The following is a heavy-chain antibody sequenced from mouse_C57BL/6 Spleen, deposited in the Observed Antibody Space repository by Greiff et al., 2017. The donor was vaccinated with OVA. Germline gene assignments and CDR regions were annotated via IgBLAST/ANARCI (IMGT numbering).Heavy chain of an antibody. CDR2: IYPRDGST. CDR3: ARCNYYGSSYVGWFAY. CDR1: GYTFTDHT. J-gene: IGHJ3*01. Sequence: VKLQESDAELVKPGASVKISCKVSGYTFTDHTIHWMKQRPEQGLEWIGYIYPRDGSTKYNEKFKGKATLTADKSSSTAYMQLNSLTSEDSAVYFCARCNYYGSSYVGWFAYWGQGTLVTVSA. V-gene: IGHV1-78*01. D-gene: IGHD1-1*01.